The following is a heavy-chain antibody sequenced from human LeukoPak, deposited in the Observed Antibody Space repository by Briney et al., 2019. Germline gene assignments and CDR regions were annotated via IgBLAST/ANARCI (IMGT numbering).Heavy chain of an antibody. J-gene: IGHJ4*02. V-gene: IGHV1-2*06. CDR3: ARDGQVGMTTVTQLDY. CDR2: INPNSGGT. CDR1: GYTFTGYY. D-gene: IGHD4-17*01. Sequence: GASVKVSCKASGYTFTGYYMHWVRQAPGQGLEWMGRINPNSGGTNYAQKFQGRVTMTRDTSISTAYMELSRLRSEDTAVYYCARDGQVGMTTVTQLDYWGQGTLVTVSS.